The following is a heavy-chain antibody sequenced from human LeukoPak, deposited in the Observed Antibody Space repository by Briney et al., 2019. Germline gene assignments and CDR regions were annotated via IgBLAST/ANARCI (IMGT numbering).Heavy chain of an antibody. CDR2: INPNSGGT. CDR3: ARDKRSDFWSGYYTFSSGFDP. J-gene: IGHJ5*02. CDR1: GYTFTGYY. D-gene: IGHD3-3*01. Sequence: ASVKVSCKASGYTFTGYYMHWVRQAPGQGLEWMGWINPNSGGTNYAQKFQGRVTITADKSTSTAYMELSSLRSEDTAVYYCARDKRSDFWSGYYTFSSGFDPWGQGTLVTVSS. V-gene: IGHV1-2*02.